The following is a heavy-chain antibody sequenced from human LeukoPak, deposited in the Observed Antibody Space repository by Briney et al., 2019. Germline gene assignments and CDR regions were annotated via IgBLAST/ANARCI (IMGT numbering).Heavy chain of an antibody. CDR1: GYTFTSYY. Sequence: ASVKVSCKASGYTFTSYYMHWVRQAPGQGLEWMGIINPSGGSTSYAQKFQGRVTMTRDMSTSTVYMELSSLRSEETAVYYCAREGVTAMVNTESLDYWGQGTLVTVSS. J-gene: IGHJ4*02. CDR3: AREGVTAMVNTESLDY. CDR2: INPSGGST. D-gene: IGHD5-18*01. V-gene: IGHV1-46*01.